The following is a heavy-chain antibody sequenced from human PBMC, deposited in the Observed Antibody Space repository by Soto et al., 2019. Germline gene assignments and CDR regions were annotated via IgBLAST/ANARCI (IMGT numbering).Heavy chain of an antibody. CDR1: SDSISSYY. D-gene: IGHD3-3*02. J-gene: IGHJ4*02. Sequence: PSETLSLTSTVSSDSISSYYWSWIRQPPGKRLEWIGYISYSGNTYYNPSLKSRVTISLDTSKNQFSLKLTSVTAADTAMYYCARVKLAGRGSFHYWGQGTLVTVSS. V-gene: IGHV4-59*08. CDR3: ARVKLAGRGSFHY. CDR2: ISYSGNT.